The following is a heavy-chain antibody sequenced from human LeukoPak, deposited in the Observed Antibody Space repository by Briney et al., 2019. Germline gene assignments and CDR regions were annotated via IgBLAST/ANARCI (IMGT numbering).Heavy chain of an antibody. CDR3: ARRGWFGELGAFDI. Sequence: MASETLSLTCAVYGGSFSGYYWSWIRQPPGKGLEWIGEINHSGSTNYNPSLKSRVTISVDTSKNQFSLELNSVTPADTAVYYCARRGWFGELGAFDIWGQGTMVTVSS. V-gene: IGHV4-34*01. D-gene: IGHD3-10*01. CDR1: GGSFSGYY. CDR2: INHSGST. J-gene: IGHJ3*02.